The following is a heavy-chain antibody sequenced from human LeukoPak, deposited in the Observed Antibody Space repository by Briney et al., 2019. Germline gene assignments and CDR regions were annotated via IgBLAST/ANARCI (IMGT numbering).Heavy chain of an antibody. CDR2: ISAYNGNT. CDR1: GYTFTSYG. CDR3: ARAVRDGDVAGY. D-gene: IGHD5-24*01. V-gene: IGHV1-18*01. Sequence: ASVKVSCKASGYTFTSYGISWVRQAPGQGLEWMGWISAYNGNTNYAQKFQGRVTMTRNTSTSTACMELSRLRSDDTAVYYWARAVRDGDVAGYWGQGTLVTVSS. J-gene: IGHJ4*02.